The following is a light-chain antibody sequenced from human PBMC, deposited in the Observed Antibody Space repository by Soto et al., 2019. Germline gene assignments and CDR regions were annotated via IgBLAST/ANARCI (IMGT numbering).Light chain of an antibody. CDR1: QSVGKNY. Sequence: ETVLTQSPGTLSLSLGERATLSCRASQSVGKNYLAWFQKKRGQAPRLLIYDASRRATGISDRFSGSGSVTDFTLTISRLEPEASAVYYCQQYATSPLVFGQGTDLEIK. CDR3: QQYATSPLV. CDR2: DAS. J-gene: IGKJ2*01. V-gene: IGKV3-20*01.